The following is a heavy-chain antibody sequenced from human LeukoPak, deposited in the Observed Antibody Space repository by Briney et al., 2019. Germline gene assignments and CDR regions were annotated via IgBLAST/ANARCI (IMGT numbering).Heavy chain of an antibody. CDR1: GGSISSGGYY. Sequence: SETLSLTCTVSGGSISSGGYYWSWIRQPPGKGLEWIGYIYHSGSTYYNPSLKSRVTISVDRSKNQFSLKLSSVTAADTAVYYCARGITMVLVDYWGQGTLVTVSS. J-gene: IGHJ4*02. V-gene: IGHV4-30-2*01. D-gene: IGHD3-10*01. CDR2: IYHSGST. CDR3: ARGITMVLVDY.